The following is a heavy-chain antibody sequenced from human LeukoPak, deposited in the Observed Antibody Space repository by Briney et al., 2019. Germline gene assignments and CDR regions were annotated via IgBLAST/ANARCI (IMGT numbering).Heavy chain of an antibody. CDR1: GFTVSSNY. D-gene: IGHD6-19*01. Sequence: GGSLRLSCAASGFTVSSNYMSWVRQAPGKGLEWVSVIYSGGSTYYADSVKGRFTISRDNSKNTLYLQMNSLRAEDTAVYYCAKVSRGWLPYYFDYWGQGTLVTVSS. J-gene: IGHJ4*02. CDR2: IYSGGST. V-gene: IGHV3-53*01. CDR3: AKVSRGWLPYYFDY.